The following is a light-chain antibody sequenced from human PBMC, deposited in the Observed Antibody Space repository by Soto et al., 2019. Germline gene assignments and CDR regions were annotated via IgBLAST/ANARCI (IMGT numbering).Light chain of an antibody. CDR2: GAS. Sequence: EIVMTQSPATLSVSPGERATLSCRASQSVHSNLGWYQLKPGQAPRLLIYGASTRATGIPDRFSGSGSGTEFTLTISSLQSEDFGFYYCQQCNSWLLTFGGGTKVEVK. CDR3: QQCNSWLLT. J-gene: IGKJ4*01. V-gene: IGKV3-15*01. CDR1: QSVHSN.